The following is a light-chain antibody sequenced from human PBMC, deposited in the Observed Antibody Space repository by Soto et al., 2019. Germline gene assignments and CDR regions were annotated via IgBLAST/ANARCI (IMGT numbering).Light chain of an antibody. J-gene: IGLJ1*01. CDR3: SSYTSSTTRV. CDR2: DVS. V-gene: IGLV2-14*03. Sequence: QSALTQPASVSGSPGQSIAISCTGTRSDVGGYNSVSWYQQHPGKAPKVMIYDVSNRPSGVSNRFSGSKSGNTASLTISDLQAEDEADYYCSSYTSSTTRVFGTGTKLTVL. CDR1: RSDVGGYNS.